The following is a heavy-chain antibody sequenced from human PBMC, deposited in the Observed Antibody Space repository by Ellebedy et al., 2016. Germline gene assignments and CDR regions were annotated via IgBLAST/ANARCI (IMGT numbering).Heavy chain of an antibody. J-gene: IGHJ4*02. CDR2: IYYTGST. CDR1: GGSVSSGSYY. V-gene: IGHV4-61*01. Sequence: SQTLSLTCTVSGGSVSSGSYYWSWVRQPPGKGLEWIGYIYYTGSTNYNPSFKSRVTISLDTSRNQFPLKLSSVTAADTAVYYCARGVYGSGNTFDYWGQGTLVTVSS. D-gene: IGHD3-10*01. CDR3: ARGVYGSGNTFDY.